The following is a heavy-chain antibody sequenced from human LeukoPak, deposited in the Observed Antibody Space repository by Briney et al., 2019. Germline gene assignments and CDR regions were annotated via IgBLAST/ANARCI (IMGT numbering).Heavy chain of an antibody. D-gene: IGHD3-10*01. J-gene: IGHJ4*02. Sequence: GGSLRLSCAASGFTFSDYYMSWIRQAPGKGLEWVSYISSSGSTIYYADSVKGRFTISRDNAKNSLYLQMNSLRAEDTAVYYCAKDLGIMVRGARFDYWGQGTLVTVSS. CDR2: ISSSGSTI. V-gene: IGHV3-11*01. CDR1: GFTFSDYY. CDR3: AKDLGIMVRGARFDY.